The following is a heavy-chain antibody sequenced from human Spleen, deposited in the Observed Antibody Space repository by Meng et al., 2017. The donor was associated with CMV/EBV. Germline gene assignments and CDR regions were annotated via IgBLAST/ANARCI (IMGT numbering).Heavy chain of an antibody. CDR2: IYYSGST. CDR1: GGSISSSSYY. CDR3: ARVSIISDAFDI. V-gene: IGHV4-39*07. J-gene: IGHJ3*02. Sequence: GSLRLSCTVSGGSISSSSYYWGWIRQPPGKGLEWIGSIYYSGSTYYNPSLKSRVTISVDTSKNQFSLKLSSVTAADTAVYYCARVSIISDAFDIWGQGTMVTVSS.